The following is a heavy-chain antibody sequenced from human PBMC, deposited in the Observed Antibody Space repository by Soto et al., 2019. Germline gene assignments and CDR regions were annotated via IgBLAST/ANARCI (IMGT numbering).Heavy chain of an antibody. CDR3: AMVDVYVTPSPQDV. V-gene: IGHV1-18*01. CDR1: GYSFTRYG. D-gene: IGHD3-16*01. Sequence: QVHLVQSGAEVKNPGASVKVSCKASGYSFTRYGIGWARQAPGQGLEWMGWINDYNGNTNYAQNLQGRLTLTTDTSTTTAYMELRSLRSNDTAIYYCAMVDVYVTPSPQDVWGQGTTVTVS. CDR2: INDYNGNT. J-gene: IGHJ6*02.